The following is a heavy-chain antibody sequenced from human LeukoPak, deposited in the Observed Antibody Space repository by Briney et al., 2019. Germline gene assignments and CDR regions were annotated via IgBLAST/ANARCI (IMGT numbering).Heavy chain of an antibody. Sequence: KAGGSLRLSCAASGFTFSSYWMHWVRQVPGKGLVWVSRINSDGSSTSYADSVKGRFTISRDNAKNTLYLQMNSLRVEDTAVYYCARDHYCTSNSCYVSDYWGQGTLVTVSS. CDR2: INSDGSST. J-gene: IGHJ4*02. V-gene: IGHV3-74*01. CDR1: GFTFSSYW. CDR3: ARDHYCTSNSCYVSDY. D-gene: IGHD2-2*01.